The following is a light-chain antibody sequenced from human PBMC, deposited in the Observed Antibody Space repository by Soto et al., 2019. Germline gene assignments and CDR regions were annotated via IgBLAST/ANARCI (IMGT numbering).Light chain of an antibody. J-gene: IGKJ1*01. Sequence: EIVLTQSPGTLSLSPGDVATLSCRASQSVSSTYLAWCQQKPGQAPRLLIYGASSRATGIPDRFSGSGSGTDFTLTISRLEPEDFAVYYCQQYGSSRWTFGQGTKVEIK. CDR3: QQYGSSRWT. CDR1: QSVSSTY. V-gene: IGKV3-20*01. CDR2: GAS.